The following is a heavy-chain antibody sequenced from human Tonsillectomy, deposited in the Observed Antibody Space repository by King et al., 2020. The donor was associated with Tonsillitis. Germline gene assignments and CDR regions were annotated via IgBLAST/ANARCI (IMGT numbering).Heavy chain of an antibody. D-gene: IGHD4-17*01. V-gene: IGHV3-30*14. CDR1: GFTFSSYA. Sequence: VQLVESGGGVVQPGRSLRLSCAASGFTFSSYAMHWVRQAPGKGLEWVAVISYDGSNKYYADSVKGRFTISRDSSENTVFLQMNSLRAEGTALYYCARSMRDYGDPFDYWGQGTLVTVSS. J-gene: IGHJ4*02. CDR2: ISYDGSNK. CDR3: ARSMRDYGDPFDY.